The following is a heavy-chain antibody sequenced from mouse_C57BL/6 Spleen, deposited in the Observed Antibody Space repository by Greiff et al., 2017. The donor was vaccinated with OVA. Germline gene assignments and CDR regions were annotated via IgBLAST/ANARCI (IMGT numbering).Heavy chain of an antibody. CDR3: ARGLLRFFDY. CDR1: GFTFSSYA. Sequence: EVQLVESGGGLVKPGGSLKLSCAASGFTFSSYAMSWVRQTPEKRLEWVATISDGGSYTYYPDNVKGRFTISRDNAKNNLYLQMSHLKSEDTAMYYCARGLLRFFDYWGQGTTLTVSS. D-gene: IGHD1-1*01. CDR2: ISDGGSYT. J-gene: IGHJ2*01. V-gene: IGHV5-4*01.